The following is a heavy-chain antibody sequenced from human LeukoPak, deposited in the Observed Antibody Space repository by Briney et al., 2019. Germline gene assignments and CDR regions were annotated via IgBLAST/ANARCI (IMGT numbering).Heavy chain of an antibody. CDR3: AREGSMTARPFVSIDY. CDR2: IHTSGNT. D-gene: IGHD6-6*01. Sequence: PSETLSLTCTVPGGAISTYYWSWIRQPAGKGLEGIGRIHTSGNTDYNPSLKSRVTMSVDTSKNQFSLKLSSVTAADTAVYYCAREGSMTARPFVSIDYWGQGTLVTISS. J-gene: IGHJ4*02. V-gene: IGHV4-4*07. CDR1: GGAISTYY.